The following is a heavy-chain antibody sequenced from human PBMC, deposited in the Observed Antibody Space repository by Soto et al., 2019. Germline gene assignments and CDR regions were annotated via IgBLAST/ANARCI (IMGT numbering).Heavy chain of an antibody. J-gene: IGHJ6*02. CDR3: ARGWSLYYYYYGMDV. CDR1: GGSFSCYC. Sequence: PSETLSLTCAVYGGSFSCYCWSWIRQPPGEGLEWIGEINHSGSTNYSPSLQSRVTISVDTSKNQFSLKLSSVTAADTAVYYCARGWSLYYYYYGMDVWGQGTTVTVSS. V-gene: IGHV4-34*01. CDR2: INHSGST.